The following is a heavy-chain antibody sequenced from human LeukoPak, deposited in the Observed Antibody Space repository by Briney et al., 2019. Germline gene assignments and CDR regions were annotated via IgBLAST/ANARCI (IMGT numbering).Heavy chain of an antibody. Sequence: GGSLRLSCAASGFTFDDYAMHWVRQAPGKGLEWVSGIRWNSGSIGYADSVKGRFTISRDNAKNSLYLQMNSLRAEDTALYYCAKEYSYGSATDDAFDIWGQGTMVTVSS. D-gene: IGHD5-18*01. CDR3: AKEYSYGSATDDAFDI. J-gene: IGHJ3*02. CDR2: IRWNSGSI. V-gene: IGHV3-9*01. CDR1: GFTFDDYA.